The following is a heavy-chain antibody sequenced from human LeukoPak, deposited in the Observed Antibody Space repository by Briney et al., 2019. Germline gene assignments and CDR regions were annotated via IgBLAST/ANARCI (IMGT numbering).Heavy chain of an antibody. D-gene: IGHD3-10*02. J-gene: IGHJ6*04. CDR3: AELGITMIGGV. CDR2: IRHDGSNK. Sequence: GGSLRLSCTTSGFIFSNYGMHWVRQAPGKGLEWVAFIRHDGSNKYYADSVKGRCTISRDNSKKTAYLQMNSLRTEDTAVYYCAELGITMIGGVWGKGTTVTISS. CDR1: GFIFSNYG. V-gene: IGHV3-30*02.